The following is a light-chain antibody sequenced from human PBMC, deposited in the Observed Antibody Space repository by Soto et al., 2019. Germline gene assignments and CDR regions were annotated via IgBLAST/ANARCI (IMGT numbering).Light chain of an antibody. CDR1: KGISTF. CDR3: QQVMSYPPG. V-gene: IGKV1-9*01. J-gene: IGKJ3*01. Sequence: DIQLTQSTSFLSASVGDRVTITCRASKGISTFLAWYQQRTGKAPKILIYAASTLQSGFPSRFSGRGPGTEFTLTISSLQPEDFPTDDCQQVMSYPPGFGPGTKVDI. CDR2: AAS.